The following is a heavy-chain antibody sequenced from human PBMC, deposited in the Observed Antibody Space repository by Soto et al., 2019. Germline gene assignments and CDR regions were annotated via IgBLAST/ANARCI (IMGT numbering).Heavy chain of an antibody. CDR1: GGSISSSSYY. Sequence: QLQLQESGPGLVKPSETLSLTCTVSGGSISSSSYYWGWIRQPPGKGREWIGSLYYSGSTYYNPSLKSRVTRSVHTTKNQCTMNLTAETAADTDVQYCARHNCCGSGSFLGGSGEIDYWGQGTLVTVSS. CDR3: ARHNCCGSGSFLGGSGEIDY. CDR2: LYYSGST. V-gene: IGHV4-39*01. J-gene: IGHJ4*02. D-gene: IGHD3-10*01.